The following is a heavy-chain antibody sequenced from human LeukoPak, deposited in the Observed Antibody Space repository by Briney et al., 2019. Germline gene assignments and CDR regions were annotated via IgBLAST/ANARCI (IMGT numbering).Heavy chain of an antibody. CDR3: ASRSSTWYDMGNWFDP. CDR1: GFDFSTYA. CDR2: ISAGSSTI. V-gene: IGHV3-48*04. Sequence: GGSLRLSCAASGFDFSTYAINWVRQAPGKGLEWVSYISAGSSTIYYADSVKGRFTISRDNAKNSLYLQMNSLRAEDTAVYYCASRSSTWYDMGNWFDPWGQGTLVIVSS. D-gene: IGHD6-13*01. J-gene: IGHJ5*02.